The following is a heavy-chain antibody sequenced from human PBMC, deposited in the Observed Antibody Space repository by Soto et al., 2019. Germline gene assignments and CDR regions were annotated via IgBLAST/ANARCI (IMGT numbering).Heavy chain of an antibody. J-gene: IGHJ6*02. V-gene: IGHV4-31*03. CDR3: AREPTSTYYYDSSGSRGYYGMDV. CDR2: IYYSGST. D-gene: IGHD3-22*01. CDR1: GGSISSGGYY. Sequence: PSETLSLTCTVSGGSISSGGYYWSWIRQHPGKGLEWIGYIYYSGSTYYNPSLKSRVTISVDTSKNQFSLKLSSVTAADTAVYYCAREPTSTYYYDSSGSRGYYGMDVWGQGTTVTVSS.